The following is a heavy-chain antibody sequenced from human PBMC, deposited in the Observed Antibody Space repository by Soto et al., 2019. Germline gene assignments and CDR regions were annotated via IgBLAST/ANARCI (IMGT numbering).Heavy chain of an antibody. D-gene: IGHD3-22*01. Sequence: SETLSLTCTVSGGSISSYYWSWIRQPPGKGLEWIGYIYYSGSTNYNPSLKSRVTISVDTSKNQFSLKLSSVTAADTAVYYCARNHPEYYYDSSGYYWFDPWGLETLVPSA. J-gene: IGHJ5*02. CDR1: GGSISSYY. V-gene: IGHV4-59*01. CDR3: ARNHPEYYYDSSGYYWFDP. CDR2: IYYSGST.